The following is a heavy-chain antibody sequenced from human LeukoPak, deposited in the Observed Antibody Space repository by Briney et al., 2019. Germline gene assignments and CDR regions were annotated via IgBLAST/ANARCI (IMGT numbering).Heavy chain of an antibody. CDR2: ISAYNGNT. CDR1: GSTFTSYG. CDR3: ARSIMVRGVTNWFDP. J-gene: IGHJ5*02. V-gene: IGHV1-18*01. D-gene: IGHD3-10*01. Sequence: VKVSCKASGSTFTSYGISWVRQAPGQGLEWMGWISAYNGNTNYAQKLQGRVTMTTDTSTSTAYMELRSLRSDDTAVYYCARSIMVRGVTNWFDPWGQGTLVTVSS.